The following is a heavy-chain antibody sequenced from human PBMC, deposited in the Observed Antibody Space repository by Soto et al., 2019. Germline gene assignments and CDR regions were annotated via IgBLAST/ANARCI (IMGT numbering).Heavy chain of an antibody. V-gene: IGHV4-31*03. CDR2: IYYSGST. Sequence: PSETLSLTCTVSGGSISSGGYYWSWIRQHPGRGLEWIGYIYYSGSTYYNPSLKSRVTISVDTSKNQFSLKLSSVTAADTAVYYCARERFRDYGDYLPRGVKYNWFDPWGQGTLVTVSS. D-gene: IGHD4-17*01. CDR1: GGSISSGGYY. CDR3: ARERFRDYGDYLPRGVKYNWFDP. J-gene: IGHJ5*02.